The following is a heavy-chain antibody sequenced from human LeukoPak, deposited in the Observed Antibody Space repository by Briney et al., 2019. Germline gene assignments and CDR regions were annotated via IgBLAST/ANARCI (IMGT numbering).Heavy chain of an antibody. CDR3: AREGGSGSGWLRFDAFDI. CDR2: INPNSGGT. CDR1: GYTFTGYY. D-gene: IGHD6-19*01. Sequence: ASVKVSCKASGYTFTGYYMHWVRQAPGQGLEWMGWINPNSGGTNYAQKFQGRVTMTRDTSISTAYTELSRLRSDDTAVYYCAREGGSGSGWLRFDAFDIWGQGTMVTVSS. J-gene: IGHJ3*02. V-gene: IGHV1-2*02.